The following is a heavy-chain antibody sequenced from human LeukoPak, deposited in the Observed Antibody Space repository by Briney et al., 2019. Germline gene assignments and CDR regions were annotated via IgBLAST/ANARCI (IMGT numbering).Heavy chain of an antibody. Sequence: GGSLRLSCAASGFTFSRYSMNWVRQAPGKGLEWVSSINTSSSDIYYEDSVKGRFTISKDNGKNSLYLQMHSLSAEGTAVSYCESYGAGSYRQFDPWGQGTLVTVCS. CDR1: GFTFSRYS. D-gene: IGHD3-16*02. CDR2: INTSSSDI. J-gene: IGHJ5*02. V-gene: IGHV3-21*01. CDR3: ESYGAGSYRQFDP.